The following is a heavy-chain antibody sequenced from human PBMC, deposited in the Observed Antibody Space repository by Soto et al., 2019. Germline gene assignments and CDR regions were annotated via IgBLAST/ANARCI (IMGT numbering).Heavy chain of an antibody. Sequence: ASVKVSCKASGYTFTSYGISWVRQAPGQGLEWMGWISAYNGNTNYAQKLQGRVTMTTDTSTSTAYMELRSLRSDDTAVYYCARVIVGATTYYYYGMDVWGQGTTVTVSS. V-gene: IGHV1-18*01. CDR3: ARVIVGATTYYYYGMDV. CDR1: GYTFTSYG. D-gene: IGHD1-26*01. CDR2: ISAYNGNT. J-gene: IGHJ6*02.